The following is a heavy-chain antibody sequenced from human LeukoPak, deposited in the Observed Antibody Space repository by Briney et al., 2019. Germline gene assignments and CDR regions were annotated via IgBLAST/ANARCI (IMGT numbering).Heavy chain of an antibody. CDR2: IYPGDSDT. J-gene: IGHJ3*02. CDR1: VYSFTSYW. V-gene: IGHV5-51*01. Sequence: GESLKISCKGSVYSFTSYWIGWVRQMPGKGLEWMGIIYPGDSDTRYSPSFQGQVTISADKSTSTAYLQWSSLKASDTAMYYCARLDGYYDSSGYYPRGAFDIWGQGTMVTVSS. D-gene: IGHD3-22*01. CDR3: ARLDGYYDSSGYYPRGAFDI.